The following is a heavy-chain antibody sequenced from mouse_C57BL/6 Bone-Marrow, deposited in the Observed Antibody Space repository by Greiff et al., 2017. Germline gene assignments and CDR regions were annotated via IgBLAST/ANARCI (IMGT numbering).Heavy chain of an antibody. V-gene: IGHV1-55*01. CDR3: AREEDDCDEDYYTMDN. CDR1: GYTFTSYW. J-gene: IGHJ4*01. D-gene: IGHD2-4*01. CDR2: IYPGSGST. Sequence: VQLQQPGAELVKPGASVKMSCKASGYTFTSYWITWVKQRPGQGLEWIGDIYPGSGSTNYNEKFKSKATLTVDTSSSTAYMQLSSLTSEDSAVYYSAREEDDCDEDYYTMDNWGQEASVTVSS.